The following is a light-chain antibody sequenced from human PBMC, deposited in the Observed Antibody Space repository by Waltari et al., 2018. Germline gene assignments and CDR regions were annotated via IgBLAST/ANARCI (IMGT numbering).Light chain of an antibody. CDR1: SSDVGGYNY. Sequence: QSALTQPASVSGSPGQSITISCTGTSSDVGGYNYVPWYNQHQGKAPKPMIYEVSNRPSGVSSRFSGSKSGNTAARTISGLQAEDEADYYCISYTSSSLVVFGGGTKLTGL. CDR3: ISYTSSSLVV. V-gene: IGLV2-14*01. J-gene: IGLJ2*01. CDR2: EVS.